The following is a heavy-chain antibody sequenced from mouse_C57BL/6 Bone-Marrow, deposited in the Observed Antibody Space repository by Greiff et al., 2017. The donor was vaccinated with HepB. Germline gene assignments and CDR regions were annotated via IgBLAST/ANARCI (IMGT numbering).Heavy chain of an antibody. V-gene: IGHV1-55*01. CDR2: IYPGSGST. CDR3: ARHYSGSSDLDY. Sequence: QVQLKQPGAELVKPGASVKMSCKASGYTFTSYWITWVKQRPGQGLEWIGDIYPGSGSTNYNEKFKSKATLTVDTSTITAYMQRSSLTSEDSAVYSCARHYSGSSDLDYWGQGTTLTVSS. D-gene: IGHD1-1*01. CDR1: GYTFTSYW. J-gene: IGHJ2*01.